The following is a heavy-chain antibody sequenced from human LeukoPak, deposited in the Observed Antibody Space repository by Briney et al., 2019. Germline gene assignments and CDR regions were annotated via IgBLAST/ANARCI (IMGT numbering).Heavy chain of an antibody. J-gene: IGHJ4*02. CDR3: AKVPRDGYRSLAYYFDY. V-gene: IGHV3-23*01. Sequence: PGGSLRLSCAASGFTLSSYAMSWVRQAPGKGLEWVSAISGSGGSTYYADSVKGRFTISRDNSKNTLYLQMNSLRAEDTAVYYSAKVPRDGYRSLAYYFDYWGQGTLVTVSS. CDR1: GFTLSSYA. D-gene: IGHD5-24*01. CDR2: ISGSGGST.